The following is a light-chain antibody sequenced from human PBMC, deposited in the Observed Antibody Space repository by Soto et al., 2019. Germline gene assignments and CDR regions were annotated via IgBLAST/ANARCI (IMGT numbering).Light chain of an antibody. CDR3: CSYAGSSTYV. J-gene: IGLJ7*01. V-gene: IGLV2-23*01. CDR1: SSDVGSYDL. CDR2: EGT. Sequence: QSVLTQPASVSGSPGQSITISCTGTSSDVGSYDLVSWYQQHPGKAPKLMIYEGTKRPSGVSNRFSGSKSGNVASLTISGLQAEDEADYYCCSYAGSSTYVFGGGTQLTVL.